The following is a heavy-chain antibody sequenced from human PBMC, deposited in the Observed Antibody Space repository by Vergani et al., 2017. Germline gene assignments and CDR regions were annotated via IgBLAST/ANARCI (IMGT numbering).Heavy chain of an antibody. J-gene: IGHJ4*02. CDR1: GFTFSSYS. V-gene: IGHV3-21*01. CDR2: ISSSSSYI. Sequence: EVQLVESGGGLVKPGGSLRLSCAASGFTFSSYSMNWVRQAPGKGLEWVSSISSSSSYIYYADSVKGRFTISRDNAKNSLYLQMNSLRAEDTAVYYCARDYYYYDRSGYGKPFDYWGQGTLVTVSS. D-gene: IGHD3-22*01. CDR3: ARDYYYYDRSGYGKPFDY.